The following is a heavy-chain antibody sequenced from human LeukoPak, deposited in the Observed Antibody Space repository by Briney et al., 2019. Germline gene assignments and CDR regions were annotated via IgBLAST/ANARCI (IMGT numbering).Heavy chain of an antibody. D-gene: IGHD5-24*01. Sequence: GGSLRLSCAASGFTFSDHGMQWVRQAPGKGLEWVSFISSSSSTISYADSVKGRFTISRDNAKNSLYLQMNSLRGEDTALYYCARDRREDRFDYWGQGTLVTVSS. CDR3: ARDRREDRFDY. CDR2: ISSSSSTI. J-gene: IGHJ4*02. CDR1: GFTFSDHG. V-gene: IGHV3-48*03.